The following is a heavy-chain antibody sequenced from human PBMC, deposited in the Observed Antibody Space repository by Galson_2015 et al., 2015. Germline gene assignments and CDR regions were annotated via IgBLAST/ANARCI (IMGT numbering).Heavy chain of an antibody. CDR1: GYTFSNYH. CDR2: VTPGSGAT. CDR3: ARETSATGYGDH. Sequence: SVKVSCKVSGYTFSNYHIHWVRQAPGQGLEWMGIVTPGSGATSYAEKFQGRVIMTGDMSTTTAFLELSSLRSDDTALYYCARETSATGYGDHWGQGT. J-gene: IGHJ4*02. V-gene: IGHV1-46*01. D-gene: IGHD5-12*01.